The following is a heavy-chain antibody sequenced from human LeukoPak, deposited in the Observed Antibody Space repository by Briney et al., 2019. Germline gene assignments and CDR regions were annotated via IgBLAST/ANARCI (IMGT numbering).Heavy chain of an antibody. V-gene: IGHV2-5*02. D-gene: IGHD6-19*01. Sequence: SGPTPVNPTQTLTLTCTFSGFSLSTSGVGVGWIRQPPGKALEWLALIYWDDDKRYSPSLKSRLTITKDTSKNQVVLTMTNMDPVDTATYYCAHVPDGYSSGWYVRYWGQGTLVTVSS. CDR2: IYWDDDK. J-gene: IGHJ4*02. CDR3: AHVPDGYSSGWYVRY. CDR1: GFSLSTSGVG.